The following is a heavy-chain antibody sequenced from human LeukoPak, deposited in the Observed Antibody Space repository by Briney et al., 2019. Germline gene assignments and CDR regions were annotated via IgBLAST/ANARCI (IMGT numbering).Heavy chain of an antibody. CDR2: ISSSGSTI. Sequence: GGSLRLSCAASGFTFSDYYMSWIRQAPGKGLEWVSYISSSGSTIYYADSVKGRFTISRDNSKNTLYLQMNSLRAEDTAVYYCAKAAASLFDYWGQGTLVTVSS. J-gene: IGHJ4*02. V-gene: IGHV3-11*04. CDR3: AKAAASLFDY. D-gene: IGHD6-13*01. CDR1: GFTFSDYY.